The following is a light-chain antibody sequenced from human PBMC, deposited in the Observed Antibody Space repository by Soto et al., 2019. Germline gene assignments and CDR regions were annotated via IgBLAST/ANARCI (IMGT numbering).Light chain of an antibody. CDR3: QQSFIAPLT. CDR2: GAS. V-gene: IGKV1-39*01. CDR1: QSISSF. Sequence: DIQMTQSPSSLSASVGDRVTITCRASQSISSFLNWYQQKPGKAPKLLISGASSFQSGVPSRFNGGGSGTGFTLTISSLQPEDSATYYCQQSFIAPLTFGGGTKVEIK. J-gene: IGKJ4*01.